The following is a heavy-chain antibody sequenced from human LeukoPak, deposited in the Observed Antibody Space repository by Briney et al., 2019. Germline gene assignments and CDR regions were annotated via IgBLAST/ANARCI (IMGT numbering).Heavy chain of an antibody. D-gene: IGHD3-9*01. CDR1: GFTFSSYA. Sequence: GGSLRLSCAASGFTFSSYAMSWVRQAPGKGLEWVSAISGSGGSTNYADSVKGRFTISRDNSKNTLYLQMNSLRAEDTAVYYCAKAEGNDPYYDILTGYYGDWGQGTLVTVSS. CDR3: AKAEGNDPYYDILTGYYGD. J-gene: IGHJ4*02. CDR2: ISGSGGST. V-gene: IGHV3-23*01.